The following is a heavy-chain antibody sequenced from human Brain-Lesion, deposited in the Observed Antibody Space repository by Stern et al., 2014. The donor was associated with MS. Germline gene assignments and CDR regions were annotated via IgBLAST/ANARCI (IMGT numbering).Heavy chain of an antibody. CDR2: ISTSGST. D-gene: IGHD3-22*01. CDR3: ARAYYYDTSGDSDAFNI. Sequence: VQLEESGPGLVKPSQTLSLTCTVSGASISSGTYFWTWIRQPAGKGLEWIGRISTSGSTTYNPSLKSRVTISLETSKKEFSLKLGFVTAADTAVYYCARAYYYDTSGDSDAFNIWGQGTQVTVSS. V-gene: IGHV4-61*02. J-gene: IGHJ3*02. CDR1: GASISSGTYF.